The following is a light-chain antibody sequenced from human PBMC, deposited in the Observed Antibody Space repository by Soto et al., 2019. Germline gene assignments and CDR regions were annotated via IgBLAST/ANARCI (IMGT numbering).Light chain of an antibody. CDR2: DVT. J-gene: IGLJ1*01. Sequence: LTQPASVSGSPGQSIAISCTGTSSXVCAYNSVSWYQQYPGKAPKLMIHDVTNRPSGVSDRFSGSKSGNTASLTISGLQAEDEADYYCSSYTSSSSYVFGSGTKVT. V-gene: IGLV2-14*01. CDR1: SSXVCAYNS. CDR3: SSYTSSSSYV.